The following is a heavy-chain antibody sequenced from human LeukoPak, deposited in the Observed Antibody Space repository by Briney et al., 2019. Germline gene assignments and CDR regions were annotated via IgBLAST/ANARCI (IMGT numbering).Heavy chain of an antibody. J-gene: IGHJ4*02. D-gene: IGHD6-13*01. CDR2: ISGSGGST. CDR1: GFTFSIYA. CDR3: AKGGLRQQLVWARIYYFDY. V-gene: IGHV3-23*01. Sequence: GGSLRLSCAASGFTFSIYAMSWVRQAPRKGLEWVSAISGSGGSTYYADSVKGRFTISRDNSKNTLYLQMNSLRAEDTAVYYCAKGGLRQQLVWARIYYFDYWGQGTLVTVSS.